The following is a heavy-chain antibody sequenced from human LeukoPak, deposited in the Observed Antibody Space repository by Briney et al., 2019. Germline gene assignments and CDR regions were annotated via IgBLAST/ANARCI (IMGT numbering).Heavy chain of an antibody. J-gene: IGHJ4*02. D-gene: IGHD3-22*01. V-gene: IGHV4-4*07. Sequence: PSDTLSLTCTVSGGSISSYYWSWIRQPAGKGLEWIGRIYTSGSTNYNPSLKSRVTMSVDTSKNQFSLKLSSVTAADTAVYYCASGYYDSSGYFVDYWGQGTLVTVSS. CDR2: IYTSGST. CDR3: ASGYYDSSGYFVDY. CDR1: GGSISSYY.